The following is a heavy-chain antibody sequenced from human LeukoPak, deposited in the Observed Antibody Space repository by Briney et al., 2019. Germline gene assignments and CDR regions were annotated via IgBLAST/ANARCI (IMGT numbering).Heavy chain of an antibody. J-gene: IGHJ4*02. CDR1: GYTFTSYY. D-gene: IGHD3-3*01. V-gene: IGHV1-2*02. CDR3: ARDSSGITPFGVL. CDR2: INPNSGGT. Sequence: ASVKVSCKASGYTFTSYYMHWVRQAPGQGLEWMGWINPNSGGTNYAQKFRGRVTMTRDTSISTAYMELSRLRSDDTAVYYCARDSSGITPFGVLWGQGTLVTVSS.